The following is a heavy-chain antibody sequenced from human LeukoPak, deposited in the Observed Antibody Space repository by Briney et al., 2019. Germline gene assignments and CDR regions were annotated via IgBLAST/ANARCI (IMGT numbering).Heavy chain of an antibody. CDR3: ARDQGLTAPPPYGLDV. D-gene: IGHD5-18*01. CDR1: GYTFTSYA. Sequence: ASVKVSCKASGYTFTSYAIHWVRQAPGQRLEWMGWSNAGNGHTKYSQEFQGRVTITADTSTSTVYMELSSLRSEETAVYYCARDQGLTAPPPYGLDVWGQGTTVIVSS. V-gene: IGHV1-3*02. J-gene: IGHJ6*02. CDR2: SNAGNGHT.